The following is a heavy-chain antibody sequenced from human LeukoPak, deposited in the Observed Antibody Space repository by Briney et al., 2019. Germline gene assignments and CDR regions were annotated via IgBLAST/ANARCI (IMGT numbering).Heavy chain of an antibody. CDR1: GFTFSSYS. CDR2: ISSSSSYI. J-gene: IGHJ4*02. CDR3: ARDRGDKGFDY. Sequence: GGSLRLSCAASGFTFSSYSMNWVRQAPGKGLEWVSSISSSSSYIYYADSVKGRFTIPRDNAKNSLYLQMNSLRAEDTAVYYCARDRGDKGFDYWGQGTLVTVSS. V-gene: IGHV3-21*01. D-gene: IGHD3-10*01.